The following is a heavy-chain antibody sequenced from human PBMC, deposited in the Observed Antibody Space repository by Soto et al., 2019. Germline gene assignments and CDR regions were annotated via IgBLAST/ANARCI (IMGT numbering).Heavy chain of an antibody. V-gene: IGHV3-7*01. CDR3: VRVQGYYSFEY. J-gene: IGHJ4*02. Sequence: EVQLVESGGGLVQPGGSLRHSCAASGFTFSNHWMGWVRQAPGKGLEWVADISPDGSQKYYLDSVKGRFTISRDNAQTSLYLQMNGLGAEDTAVYFCVRVQGYYSFEYWGQGTLVTVSS. CDR1: GFTFSNHW. D-gene: IGHD3-22*01. CDR2: ISPDGSQK.